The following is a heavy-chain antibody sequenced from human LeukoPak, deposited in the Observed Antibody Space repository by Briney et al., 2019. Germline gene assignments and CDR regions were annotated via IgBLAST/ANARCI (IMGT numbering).Heavy chain of an antibody. CDR3: ARDRVTMVQGAKELDY. CDR1: GYTFTGYY. D-gene: IGHD3-10*01. J-gene: IGHJ4*02. V-gene: IGHV1-46*01. Sequence: ASVKVSCKASGYTFTGYYMHWVRQAPGQGLEWMGIINPSGGSTSYAQKFQGRVTMTRDMSTSTVYMELSSLRSEDTAVYYCARDRVTMVQGAKELDYWGQGTLVTVSS. CDR2: INPSGGST.